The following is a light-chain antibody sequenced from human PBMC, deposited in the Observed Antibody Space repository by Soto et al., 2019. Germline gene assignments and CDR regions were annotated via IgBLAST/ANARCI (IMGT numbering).Light chain of an antibody. V-gene: IGKV3-11*01. J-gene: IGKJ3*01. CDR3: QQCVSWPLFT. Sequence: EIVLTQSPATLSLSPGERASLSCRASQSVGNSLAWYQHKPGQAPRLLIYAVSTRATGIPARFSGSGSGTDCSHTISSLEPEDFSVSYCQQCVSWPLFTVGPGTRVDLK. CDR2: AVS. CDR1: QSVGNS.